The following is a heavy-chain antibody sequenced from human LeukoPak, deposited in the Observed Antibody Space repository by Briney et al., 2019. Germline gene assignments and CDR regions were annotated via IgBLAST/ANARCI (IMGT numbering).Heavy chain of an antibody. CDR1: GGTFSSYA. CDR3: AREGGVVLMVYAPNTGWFDP. J-gene: IGHJ5*02. D-gene: IGHD2-8*01. V-gene: IGHV1-69*01. Sequence: SVKVSCKASGGTFSSYAISWVRQAPGQGLEWMGGIIPILGTANYAQKFQGRVTITADEPTSTAYMELSSLRSEDTAVYYCAREGGVVLMVYAPNTGWFDPWGQGTLVTVSS. CDR2: IIPILGTA.